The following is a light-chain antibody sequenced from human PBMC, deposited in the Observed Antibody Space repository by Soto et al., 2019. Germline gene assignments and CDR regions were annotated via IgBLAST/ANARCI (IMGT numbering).Light chain of an antibody. Sequence: ETVLTQSPGTLSLSPGERATLSCRASQSVSSSSLAWYQQRPGQAPRLLIYDASNRATGIPARFSGSGSGTDFTLTISSLEPEDFAVYYCQQRSNWPLTFGGGTKVEIK. CDR3: QQRSNWPLT. V-gene: IGKV3-11*01. CDR2: DAS. J-gene: IGKJ4*01. CDR1: QSVSSSS.